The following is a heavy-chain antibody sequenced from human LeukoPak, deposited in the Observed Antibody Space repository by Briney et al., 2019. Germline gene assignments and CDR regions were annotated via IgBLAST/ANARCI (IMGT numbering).Heavy chain of an antibody. Sequence: PSETLSLTCTVSGGSISSYYWSWIRQPPGKGLEWFGYISYSGSTNFNPSLKSRVTISVDTSKNQFSLKLSSVTAADKAVYYCAREGTAGTNLNWFDPWGQGTLVTVSS. CDR2: ISYSGST. CDR1: GGSISSYY. CDR3: AREGTAGTNLNWFDP. D-gene: IGHD1-1*01. V-gene: IGHV4-59*01. J-gene: IGHJ5*02.